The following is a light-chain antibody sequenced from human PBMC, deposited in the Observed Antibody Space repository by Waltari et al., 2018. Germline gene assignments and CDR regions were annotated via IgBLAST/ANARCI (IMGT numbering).Light chain of an antibody. CDR3: QQYYTTPYT. J-gene: IGKJ2*01. CDR1: QSVLYSANNKNY. V-gene: IGKV4-1*01. Sequence: DIVMTQSPDSLAMSLGEGATINCMSSQSVLYSANNKNYLAWYQQKPGQPPNLLIYWASPRESGVPDRFSGSGSGTDFTLTISSLQAEDVAVYYCQQYYTTPYTFGQGTKLEIK. CDR2: WAS.